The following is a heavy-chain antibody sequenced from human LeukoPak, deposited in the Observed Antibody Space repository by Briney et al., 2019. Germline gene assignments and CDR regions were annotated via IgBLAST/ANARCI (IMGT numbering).Heavy chain of an antibody. V-gene: IGHV6-1*01. D-gene: IGHD6-13*01. CDR2: TYYRSTWYN. CDR3: AGGPSGTGAFDF. CDR1: GDSVSSNSAA. J-gene: IGHJ3*01. Sequence: SQTLSLTCAISGDSVSSNSAAWNWIRLSPSRGLEWLGRTYYRSTWYNEYAVSVKSRITINPDTSKDQFSLQLNSVTPEDTAVYYCAGGPSGTGAFDFWGQGTLVTVSS.